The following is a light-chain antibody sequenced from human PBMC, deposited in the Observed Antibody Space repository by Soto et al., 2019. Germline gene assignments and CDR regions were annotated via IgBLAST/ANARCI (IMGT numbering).Light chain of an antibody. J-gene: IGKJ1*01. CDR2: KAS. CDR1: QTISSW. CDR3: QQYNSFPWT. Sequence: DIQMTQSPSTLSGSVGDRVTITCRASQTISSWLAWYQQKPGKAPKLLIYKASTLESGVPSRFSGSGSGTEFTLTISSLQPDDLATYYCQQYNSFPWTFGQGTKV. V-gene: IGKV1-5*03.